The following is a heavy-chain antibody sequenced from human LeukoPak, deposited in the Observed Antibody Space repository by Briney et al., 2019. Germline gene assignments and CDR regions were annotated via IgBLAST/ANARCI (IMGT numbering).Heavy chain of an antibody. CDR1: GFAFSSYA. J-gene: IGHJ6*02. CDR2: ISGSGGST. CDR3: AKDHREDYGDPYYYYYYGMDV. Sequence: GGSLRLSCAASGFAFSSYAMSWVRQAPGKGLEWVSAISGSGGSTYYADSVKGRFTISRDNSKNTLYLQMNSLRAEDTAVYYCAKDHREDYGDPYYYYYYGMDVWGQGTTVTVSS. V-gene: IGHV3-23*01. D-gene: IGHD4-17*01.